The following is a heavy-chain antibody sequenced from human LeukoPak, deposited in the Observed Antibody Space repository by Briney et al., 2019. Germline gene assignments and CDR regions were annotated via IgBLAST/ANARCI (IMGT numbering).Heavy chain of an antibody. CDR1: GGSISNYH. V-gene: IGHV4-4*07. Sequence: PSETLSLTCTVSGGSISNYHWSWIRQTPRKGLGWIGQIHTSGSTNYNPPLKSRVTMSIDTPENQLSLTIRSVTAADTAVYYCARRDISSGWSFDYWGQGTLVTVSS. CDR2: IHTSGST. D-gene: IGHD6-19*01. J-gene: IGHJ4*02. CDR3: ARRDISSGWSFDY.